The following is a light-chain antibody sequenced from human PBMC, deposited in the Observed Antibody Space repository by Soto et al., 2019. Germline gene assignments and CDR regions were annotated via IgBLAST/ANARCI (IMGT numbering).Light chain of an antibody. CDR3: QQTDSSVWT. J-gene: IGKJ1*01. CDR1: QDISSW. Sequence: EIQMTQSPSSVSASVGDRVIITCRASQDISSWLAWYQQKPGKAPNLLIYAASTLQSGVPSRFSGSGSGTDFTLTITSLHPEDFATYYCQQTDSSVWTFGQGTKVDIK. V-gene: IGKV1-12*01. CDR2: AAS.